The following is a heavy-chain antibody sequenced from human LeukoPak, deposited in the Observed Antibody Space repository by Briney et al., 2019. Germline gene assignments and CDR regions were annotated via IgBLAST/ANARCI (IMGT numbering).Heavy chain of an antibody. CDR3: ARDLVADPQSIGGNWFDP. V-gene: IGHV1-2*02. CDR2: INPNSGGT. CDR1: GYTFTGYY. D-gene: IGHD6-19*01. J-gene: IGHJ5*02. Sequence: ASVKVSCKASGYTFTGYYMHWVRQAPRQGLEWMGWINPNSGGTNYAQKFQGRVTMTRDTSISTAYMELSRLRSDDTAVYYCARDLVADPQSIGGNWFDPWGQGTLVTVSS.